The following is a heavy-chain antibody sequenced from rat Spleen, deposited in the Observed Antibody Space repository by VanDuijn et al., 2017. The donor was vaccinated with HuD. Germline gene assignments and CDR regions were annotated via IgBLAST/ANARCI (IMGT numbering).Heavy chain of an antibody. CDR1: GFTFSDYA. V-gene: IGHV5-17*01. Sequence: EVQLVESGGGLVQPGRSLKFSCAASGFTFSDYAMAWVRQAPKKGLEWVASISSGGGGTYYPDSVKGRFTISRDNAKSTLYLQMDSLRSEDTATYYCARQSSSIPYYWYFDFWGQGVMVTVSS. J-gene: IGHJ1*01. CDR2: ISSGGGGT. CDR3: ARQSSSIPYYWYFDF. D-gene: IGHD1-2*01.